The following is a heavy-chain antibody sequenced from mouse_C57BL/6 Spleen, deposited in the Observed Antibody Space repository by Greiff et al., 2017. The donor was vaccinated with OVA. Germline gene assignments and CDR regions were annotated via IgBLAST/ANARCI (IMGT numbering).Heavy chain of an antibody. J-gene: IGHJ2*01. CDR3: ARSGDYDYDGDY. CDR1: GYAFSSSW. Sequence: QVQLQQSGPELVKPGASVKISCKASGYAFSSSWMNWVKQRPGKGLEWIGRIYPGDGDTNYNGKFKGKATLTADKSSSTAYMQLSSLTSEDSAVYFCARSGDYDYDGDYWGQGTTLTVSS. V-gene: IGHV1-82*01. D-gene: IGHD2-4*01. CDR2: IYPGDGDT.